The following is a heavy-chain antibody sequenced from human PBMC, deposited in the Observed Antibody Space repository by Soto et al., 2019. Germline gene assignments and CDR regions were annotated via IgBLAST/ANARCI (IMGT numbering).Heavy chain of an antibody. CDR2: TRNKANSYTT. V-gene: IGHV3-72*01. D-gene: IGHD6-19*01. CDR1: GFTFSDHY. Sequence: GGSLRLSCAASGFTFSDHYMDWVRQAPGKGLEWVGRTRNKANSYTTEYAASVKGRFTISRDDSKNSLYLQMNSLKTEDTAVYYCARVAGIAVAGDEDYFDYWGQGTLVTVSS. CDR3: ARVAGIAVAGDEDYFDY. J-gene: IGHJ4*02.